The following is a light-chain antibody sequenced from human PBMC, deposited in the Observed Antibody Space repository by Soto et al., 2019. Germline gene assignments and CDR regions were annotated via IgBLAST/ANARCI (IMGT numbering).Light chain of an antibody. J-gene: IGLJ2*01. CDR3: SSYISSSTRV. V-gene: IGLV2-14*01. CDR1: SSDVGGYNY. Sequence: QSVLTQPASESGSPGQSITISCTGTSSDVGGYNYVSWYQQHPGKAPKLMIYDVSNRPSGVSNRFSGSKSGNTASLTISGLQAEDEADYYCSSYISSSTRVFGGGTKLTVL. CDR2: DVS.